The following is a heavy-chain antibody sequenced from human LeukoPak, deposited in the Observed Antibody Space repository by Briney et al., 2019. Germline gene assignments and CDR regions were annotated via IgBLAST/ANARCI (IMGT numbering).Heavy chain of an antibody. CDR3: ARGSVGGYYDSSDYWYFDY. J-gene: IGHJ4*02. V-gene: IGHV4-4*07. D-gene: IGHD3-22*01. CDR2: IHTSGST. Sequence: SETLSLTCTVSGGSISSYYWSWIRQPAGKGLEWIGRIHTSGSTNYNPSLKSRVTISVDTSNNQFSLKLSSVTAADTAVYFCARGSVGGYYDSSDYWYFDYWGQGTLVTVSS. CDR1: GGSISSYY.